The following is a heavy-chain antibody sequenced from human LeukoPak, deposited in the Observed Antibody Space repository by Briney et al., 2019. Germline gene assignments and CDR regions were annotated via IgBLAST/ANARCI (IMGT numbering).Heavy chain of an antibody. J-gene: IGHJ4*02. CDR1: GFTFGDYA. CDR2: IRSKAYGGTT. V-gene: IGHV3-49*04. Sequence: GGSLRLSCTASGFTFGDYAMSWVRQAPGKGLEWVGFIRSKAYGGTTEYAASVKGRFTISRDDSKSIAYLQMNSLKTEDTAVYYCTRDREYYYDSSGYFNYWGQGTLVTVSS. D-gene: IGHD3-22*01. CDR3: TRDREYYYDSSGYFNY.